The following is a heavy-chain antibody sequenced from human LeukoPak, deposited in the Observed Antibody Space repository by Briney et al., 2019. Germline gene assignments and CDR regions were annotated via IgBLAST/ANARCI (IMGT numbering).Heavy chain of an antibody. CDR2: VKQDGSEK. D-gene: IGHD6-13*01. CDR1: RFTFRSYW. J-gene: IGHJ3*02. CDR3: ARVGAAGTSLVGAFDI. Sequence: QSGGSLRLSCAASRFTFRSYWMSSVRQAPGKGLECVANVKQDGSEKYYVDSVKGRFTISRDNAKNSLYLQMNSLRAEDTAVYYCARVGAAGTSLVGAFDIWGQGTMVTVSS. V-gene: IGHV3-7*01.